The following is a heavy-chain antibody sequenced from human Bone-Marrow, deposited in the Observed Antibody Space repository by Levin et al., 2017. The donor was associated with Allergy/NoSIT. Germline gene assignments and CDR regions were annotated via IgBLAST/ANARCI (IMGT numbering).Heavy chain of an antibody. D-gene: IGHD2-2*01. Sequence: GGSLRLSCTGSGFTFNDYAMNWVRQAPGKGLEWVSVISAGFGSSTFYADSVKGRFVISRDRSENTVYLQMNSLRADDTAVYYCAKDVCPSSSCWYGGMDVWGQGTTVTVSS. V-gene: IGHV3-23*01. CDR2: ISAGFGSST. CDR3: AKDVCPSSSCWYGGMDV. J-gene: IGHJ6*02. CDR1: GFTFNDYA.